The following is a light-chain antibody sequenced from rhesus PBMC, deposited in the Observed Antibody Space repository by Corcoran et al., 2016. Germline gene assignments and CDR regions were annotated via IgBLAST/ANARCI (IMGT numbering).Light chain of an antibody. CDR1: QSISSW. Sequence: DIQMTQSPSSLSASVGDTVTITCRASQSISSWLDWYQQKPGKAPKLLIYKASKLQSGVPSRLSGSGSGTDFTLTISILQPEDFATYYCLQYSRSPWTFGQGTKVEIK. V-gene: IGKV1-22*01. CDR3: LQYSRSPWT. CDR2: KAS. J-gene: IGKJ1*01.